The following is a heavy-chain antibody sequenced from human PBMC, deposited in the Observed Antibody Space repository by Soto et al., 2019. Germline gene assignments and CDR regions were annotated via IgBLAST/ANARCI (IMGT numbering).Heavy chain of an antibody. CDR1: GASISTNNW. CDR2: THPSGDT. Sequence: QVQLQGSGPGLVKPSGTLSLTCTVSGASISTNNWWNWVRQSPEKGLEWIGETHPSGDTNYNPSLRSRVTISLDRSNNQFSLRLSSMTAADTAVYFCARVRAGCSASSCYLEDWGQGTLVTVSS. V-gene: IGHV4-4*02. CDR3: ARVRAGCSASSCYLED. J-gene: IGHJ4*02. D-gene: IGHD2-2*01.